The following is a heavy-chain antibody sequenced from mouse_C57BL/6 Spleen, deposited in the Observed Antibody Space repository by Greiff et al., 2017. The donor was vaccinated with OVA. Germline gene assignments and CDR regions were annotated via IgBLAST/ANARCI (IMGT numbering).Heavy chain of an antibody. J-gene: IGHJ1*03. D-gene: IGHD1-1*01. V-gene: IGHV14-3*01. CDR1: GFNIKNTY. CDR3: ARDYYGSSYGYFDV. CDR2: IDPANGNT. Sequence: EVKLEESVAELVRPGASVKLSCTASGFNIKNTYMHWVKQRPEQGLEWIGRIDPANGNTKYAPKFQGKATITADTSSNTAYLQLSSLTSEDTAIYYCARDYYGSSYGYFDVWGTGTTVTVSS.